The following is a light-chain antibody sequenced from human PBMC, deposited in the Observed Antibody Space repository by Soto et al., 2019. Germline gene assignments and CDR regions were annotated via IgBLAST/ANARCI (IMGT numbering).Light chain of an antibody. CDR2: VAS. CDR3: QQYGSLPRS. Sequence: EIVLTQSPGTLSLSPGERATLSCRASQSVSSSYLAWYQQKPGQAPRLLIYVASSRTTGIPGRFSGSGSGTDFTFTISRLVPEDSAAYYGQQYGSLPRSFGQGNKVVIK. CDR1: QSVSSSY. J-gene: IGKJ1*01. V-gene: IGKV3-20*01.